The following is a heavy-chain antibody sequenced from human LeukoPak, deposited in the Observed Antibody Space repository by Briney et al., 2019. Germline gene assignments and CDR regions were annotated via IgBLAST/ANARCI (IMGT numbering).Heavy chain of an antibody. CDR2: IYHSGST. Sequence: SETLSLTCAVYGGSFSGYYWSWIRQPPGKGLGWIGYIYHSGSTYYNPSLKSRVTISVDRSKNQFSLKLSSVTAADTAVYYCARDPGGAFDIWGQGTMVTVSS. J-gene: IGHJ3*02. V-gene: IGHV4-30-2*01. CDR3: ARDPGGAFDI. CDR1: GGSFSGYY.